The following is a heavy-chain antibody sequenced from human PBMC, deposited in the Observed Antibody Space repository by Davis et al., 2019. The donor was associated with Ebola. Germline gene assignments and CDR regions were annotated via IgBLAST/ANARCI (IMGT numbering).Heavy chain of an antibody. D-gene: IGHD7-27*01. CDR2: MSHSSNTI. CDR1: GFTFSTYA. Sequence: GESLKISCAASGFTFSTYAMNWVRQAPGKGLEWVSYMSHSSNTIYYADSVKGRFTISRDNAKNSLYLQMNSLRDDDTAVYYCARDLGMGRRVDAFDIWGQGTMVTVSS. J-gene: IGHJ3*02. CDR3: ARDLGMGRRVDAFDI. V-gene: IGHV3-48*02.